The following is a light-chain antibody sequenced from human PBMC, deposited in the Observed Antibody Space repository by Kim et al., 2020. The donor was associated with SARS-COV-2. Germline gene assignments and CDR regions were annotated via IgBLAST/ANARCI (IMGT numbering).Light chain of an antibody. J-gene: IGKJ1*01. CDR1: QSVSRTF. V-gene: IGKV3-20*01. CDR3: QQYGSSQVT. CDR2: GAS. Sequence: PGQRATLSCRASQSVSRTFLAWYQQKPGQAPRLLIYGASSRATGIPDRFSGSGSGTDFTLTINRLGPEDFAVYYCQQYGSSQVTFGQGTKVDIK.